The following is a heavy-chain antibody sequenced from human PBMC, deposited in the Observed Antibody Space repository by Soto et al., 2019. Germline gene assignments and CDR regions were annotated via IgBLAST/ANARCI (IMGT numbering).Heavy chain of an antibody. CDR3: ARPPASYDSSGSFDY. J-gene: IGHJ4*02. D-gene: IGHD3-22*01. V-gene: IGHV1-69*01. Sequence: LLNGSCKTSGGTLSSDASGWVRQAPGQGLEWMGGIIPIFGTANYAQKFQGRVTITADESTSTAYMELSSLRSEDTAVYYCARPPASYDSSGSFDYWGQGTLVTVSS. CDR1: GGTLSSDA. CDR2: IIPIFGTA.